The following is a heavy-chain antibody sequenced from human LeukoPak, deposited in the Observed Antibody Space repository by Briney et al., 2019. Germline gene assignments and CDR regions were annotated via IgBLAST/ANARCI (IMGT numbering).Heavy chain of an antibody. CDR1: GGSISSTTYF. Sequence: SETLSLTCTISGGSISSTTYFWGWIRQPPGKGLEWIGTISYSGSTYYNPSLKSRVDISVDTSKNQFSLRLSSVTAADTAVYYCARHPPLGYCSGASCHPYDYWGQGTLVTVSP. CDR3: ARHPPLGYCSGASCHPYDY. J-gene: IGHJ4*02. CDR2: ISYSGST. D-gene: IGHD2-15*01. V-gene: IGHV4-39*01.